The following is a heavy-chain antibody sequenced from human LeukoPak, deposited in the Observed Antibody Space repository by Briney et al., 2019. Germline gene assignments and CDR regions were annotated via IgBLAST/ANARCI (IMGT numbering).Heavy chain of an antibody. D-gene: IGHD2-2*01. CDR1: GYSFTSYW. Sequence: GESLKISCKGSGYSFTSYWIGWVRQMPGKGLEWMGIIYPGDSDTRYSPSFQGQVTISADKSISTAYLQWSSLKASDTAMYYCAREHIVVVPAANPGAFDIWGQGTMVTVSS. V-gene: IGHV5-51*01. J-gene: IGHJ3*02. CDR3: AREHIVVVPAANPGAFDI. CDR2: IYPGDSDT.